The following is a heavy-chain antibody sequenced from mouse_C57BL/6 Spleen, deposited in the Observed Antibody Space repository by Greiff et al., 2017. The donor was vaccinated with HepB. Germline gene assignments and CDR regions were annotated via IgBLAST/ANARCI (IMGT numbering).Heavy chain of an antibody. D-gene: IGHD1-1*01. J-gene: IGHJ2*01. CDR3: ANYYGSSYFDY. CDR1: GFTFSSYG. V-gene: IGHV5-6*02. Sequence: DVMLVESGGDLVKPGGSLKLSCAASGFTFSSYGMSWVRQTPDKRLEWVATISSGGSYTYYPDSVKGRFTISRDNAKNTLYLQMSSLKSEDTAMYYCANYYGSSYFDYWGQGTTLTVSS. CDR2: ISSGGSYT.